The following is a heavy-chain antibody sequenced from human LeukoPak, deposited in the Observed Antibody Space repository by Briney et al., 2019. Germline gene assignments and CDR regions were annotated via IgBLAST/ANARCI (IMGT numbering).Heavy chain of an antibody. Sequence: ASVKVSCKASGYIFISYAMNWVRQAPGQGLEWMGWINTNTGNPTYAQGFTGRFVFSLDTSGSTAYLQISSLKSEDTAVYYCARHSARGSYYVLGAFDMWGQGTMVTVSS. V-gene: IGHV7-4-1*02. J-gene: IGHJ3*02. CDR3: ARHSARGSYYVLGAFDM. CDR2: INTNTGNP. CDR1: GYIFISYA. D-gene: IGHD1-26*01.